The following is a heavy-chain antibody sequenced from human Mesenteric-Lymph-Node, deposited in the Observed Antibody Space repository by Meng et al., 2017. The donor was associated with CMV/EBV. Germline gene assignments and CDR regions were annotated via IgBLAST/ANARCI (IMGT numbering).Heavy chain of an antibody. Sequence: GESLKISCAASGFTFSFYAMHWVRQAPGKGLEWVAFIRYDGSYKYYADSVKGRFTISRDNSQNTLYLQMNSLRAEDTAVYYCARGNYYGMDVWGQGTTVTVSS. CDR1: GFTFSFYA. CDR3: ARGNYYGMDV. J-gene: IGHJ6*02. CDR2: IRYDGSYK. V-gene: IGHV3-30*02.